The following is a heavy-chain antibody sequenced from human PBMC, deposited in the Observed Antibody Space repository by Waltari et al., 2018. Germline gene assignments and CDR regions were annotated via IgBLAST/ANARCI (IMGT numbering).Heavy chain of an antibody. J-gene: IGHJ4*02. CDR2: IHYSGST. CDR3: ARDRGNGYNSLHEYYFDY. D-gene: IGHD5-12*01. V-gene: IGHV4-59*11. CDR1: GGSISNHY. Sequence: QVQLQESGPGLVKPSETLSLTCTVSGGSISNHYWSWIRQPPGKGLEWIESIHYSGSTNYNPSLNSRVTISLDTSKNQFSLKLSSVTAADTAIYYCARDRGNGYNSLHEYYFDYWGQGTLVTVSS.